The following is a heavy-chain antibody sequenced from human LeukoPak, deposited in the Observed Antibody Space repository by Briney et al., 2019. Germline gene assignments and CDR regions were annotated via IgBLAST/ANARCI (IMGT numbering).Heavy chain of an antibody. Sequence: SETLSLTCTVSGYSISSGYYWGWIRQPPGKGLEWIGSIYHSGSTYYNPSLKSRVTISVDTSKNQFSLKLSSVTAADTAVYYCARVGCSSTSCSSFDYWGQGTLVTVSS. J-gene: IGHJ4*02. CDR3: ARVGCSSTSCSSFDY. V-gene: IGHV4-38-2*02. CDR1: GYSISSGYY. D-gene: IGHD2-2*01. CDR2: IYHSGST.